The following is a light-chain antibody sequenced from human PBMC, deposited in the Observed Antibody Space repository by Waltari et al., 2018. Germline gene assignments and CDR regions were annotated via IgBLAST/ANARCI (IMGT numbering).Light chain of an antibody. CDR2: DVT. Sequence: QSALTQPASVSGSTGQSLPTPCTGTSSDLCAYDYVPWYQQHPGKAPKLMIYDVTNRPSGVSHRFSGSKSGNTASLTISGLQAEDEADYYCSSYTSTNTLLFGGGTMLTVL. V-gene: IGLV2-14*03. CDR1: SSDLCAYDY. J-gene: IGLJ2*01. CDR3: SSYTSTNTLL.